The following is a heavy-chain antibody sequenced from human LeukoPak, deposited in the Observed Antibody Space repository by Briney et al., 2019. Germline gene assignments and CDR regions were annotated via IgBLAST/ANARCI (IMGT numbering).Heavy chain of an antibody. Sequence: PGGSLRLSCAASGFTFSNYGMHWVRQAPGKGLEWVAVIWYDGSNKYYADSVKGRFTISRDNSKNTLYLQMNSLRAEDTAFYYCARCPSGGACYSNYWGQGTLVTVSS. CDR3: ARCPSGGACYSNY. CDR1: GFTFSNYG. D-gene: IGHD2-15*01. J-gene: IGHJ4*02. V-gene: IGHV3-33*01. CDR2: IWYDGSNK.